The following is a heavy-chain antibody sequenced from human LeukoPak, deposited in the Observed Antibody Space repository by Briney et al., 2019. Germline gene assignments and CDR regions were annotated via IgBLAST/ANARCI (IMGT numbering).Heavy chain of an antibody. V-gene: IGHV3-53*01. Sequence: GGSLRLSCAVSGFNVTNNYMSWVRQAPGKGLEWVSVIYSGGRGYYADSVKGRFTISRDNSKTTLYLQMNTLRVEDTAMYYCATLPAPGTWGQGIQVTVSS. D-gene: IGHD2-2*01. CDR3: ATLPAPGT. CDR1: GFNVTNNY. J-gene: IGHJ4*02. CDR2: IYSGGRG.